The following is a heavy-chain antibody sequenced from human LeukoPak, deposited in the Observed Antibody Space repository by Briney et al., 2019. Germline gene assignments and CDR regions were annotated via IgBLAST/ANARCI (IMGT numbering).Heavy chain of an antibody. CDR1: GDSINSNY. V-gene: IGHV4-59*01. J-gene: IGHJ4*02. Sequence: SETPSLTCSVSGDSINSNYWSWMRQPPGKGLEWIGYIYYGGSTNYNPSLKSRVSMSVDTSKNQSSLNLSSVTAADTAVYHCARLLAGCPGGRCRAHFDYWGQGTLVTVSS. CDR2: IYYGGST. D-gene: IGHD2-15*01. CDR3: ARLLAGCPGGRCRAHFDY.